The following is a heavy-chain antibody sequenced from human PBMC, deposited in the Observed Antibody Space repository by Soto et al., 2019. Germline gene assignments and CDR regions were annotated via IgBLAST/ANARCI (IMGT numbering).Heavy chain of an antibody. Sequence: SETLSLTCTVSGGSISSGDYYWIWIRHPPGKGLEWIGYIYYSGSTYYNPSLKSRVTISVDTSKNQFSLKLSSVTAADTAVYYCASTYSGSYVNYGMDVWGQGTTVTVSS. CDR2: IYYSGST. CDR3: ASTYSGSYVNYGMDV. V-gene: IGHV4-30-4*01. D-gene: IGHD1-26*01. J-gene: IGHJ6*02. CDR1: GGSISSGDYY.